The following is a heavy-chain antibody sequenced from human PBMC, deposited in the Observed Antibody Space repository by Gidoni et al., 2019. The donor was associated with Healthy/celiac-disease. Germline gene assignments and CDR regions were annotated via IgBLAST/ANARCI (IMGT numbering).Heavy chain of an antibody. Sequence: QMQLVQSGPEVKKPGTSVKVSCKASGFTFTSSAVQWVRQARGQRLEWIGWIVVGSGNTNYEQKFQERVTITRDMSTSTAYMELSSLRSEDTAVYYCAAEIYWGYSPYYWGQGTLVTVSS. V-gene: IGHV1-58*01. CDR3: AAEIYWGYSPYY. CDR1: GFTFTSSA. J-gene: IGHJ4*02. D-gene: IGHD6-13*01. CDR2: IVVGSGNT.